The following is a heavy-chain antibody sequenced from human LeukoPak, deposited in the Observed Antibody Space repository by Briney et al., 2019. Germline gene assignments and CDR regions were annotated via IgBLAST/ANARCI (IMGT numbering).Heavy chain of an antibody. D-gene: IGHD2-2*01. Sequence: SETLSLTCAVYGGSFSGYYWSWIRQPPGKGLEWIGEINHSGSTNYNPSLKSRVTISVDTSKNQFSLKLSSVTAADTAVYYCERVCSSTSCCDWGQGTLVTVSS. CDR3: ERVCSSTSCCD. CDR2: INHSGST. J-gene: IGHJ4*02. CDR1: GGSFSGYY. V-gene: IGHV4-34*01.